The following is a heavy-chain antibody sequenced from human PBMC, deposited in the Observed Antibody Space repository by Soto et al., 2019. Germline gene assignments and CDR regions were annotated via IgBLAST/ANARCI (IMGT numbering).Heavy chain of an antibody. CDR2: INSDGSST. Sequence: EVQLVESGGGLVQPGGSLRLSCAASGFTFSSYWMHWVRQAPGKGLVWVSRINSDGSSTSYADSVKGRFTISRDNAKNTLYLQMNSLRAEDTAVYYCARGHRITGTTGWFDPWGQGTLVTVSS. CDR1: GFTFSSYW. CDR3: ARGHRITGTTGWFDP. J-gene: IGHJ5*02. D-gene: IGHD1-7*01. V-gene: IGHV3-74*01.